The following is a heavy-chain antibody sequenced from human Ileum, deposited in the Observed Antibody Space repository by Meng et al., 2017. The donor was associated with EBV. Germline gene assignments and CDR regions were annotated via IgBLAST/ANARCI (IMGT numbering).Heavy chain of an antibody. D-gene: IGHD4-17*01. CDR1: GFTFSDYS. J-gene: IGHJ4*02. Sequence: EVHMGGSGGGLSNPGGSLRLSCAASGFTFSDYSMNWVRQAPGKGLEWVSSISHSSHYIFYADSVKGRFTISRDNAKNSLYLQMNSLRAEDTGVYYCVRDNGDSPLDYWGQGTLVTVSS. CDR2: ISHSSHYI. CDR3: VRDNGDSPLDY. V-gene: IGHV3-21*06.